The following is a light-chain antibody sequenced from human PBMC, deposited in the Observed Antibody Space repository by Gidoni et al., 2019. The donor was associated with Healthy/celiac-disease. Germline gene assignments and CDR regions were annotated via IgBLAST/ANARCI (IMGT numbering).Light chain of an antibody. CDR2: GNS. V-gene: IGLV1-40*01. CDR1: SSNRGAGYD. Sequence: QSGLTQPPSVSGAPGRRVTISCTGSSSNRGAGYDVHWYQQLPGTAPKLLIYGNSNRPSGVPDRFSGSKSGTSASLAITGLQAEDEADYYCQSYDSSLSGYVFGTGTKVTVL. CDR3: QSYDSSLSGYV. J-gene: IGLJ1*01.